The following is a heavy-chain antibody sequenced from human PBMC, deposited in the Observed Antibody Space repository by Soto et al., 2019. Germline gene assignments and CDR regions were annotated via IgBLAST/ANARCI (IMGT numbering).Heavy chain of an antibody. CDR1: GGTFSSYA. J-gene: IGHJ6*02. D-gene: IGHD6-19*01. CDR3: ARAHIPSVAGDYYYYGMDV. V-gene: IGHV1-69*13. CDR2: IIPIFGTA. Sequence: GASLKVSCKASGGTFSSYAISWVRQAPGQGLEWMGGIIPIFGTANYAQKFQGRVTITADESTSTAYMELSSLRSEDTAVYYCARAHIPSVAGDYYYYGMDVWGQGTTVTVSS.